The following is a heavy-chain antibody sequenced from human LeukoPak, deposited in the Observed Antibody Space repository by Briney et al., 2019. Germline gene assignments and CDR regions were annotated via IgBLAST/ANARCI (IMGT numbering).Heavy chain of an antibody. J-gene: IGHJ6*04. V-gene: IGHV3-48*01. CDR1: GFTLSSYG. D-gene: IGHD3-10*02. CDR2: ISSSSSTI. Sequence: GGSLRLSCAASGFTLSSYGMTWVRQAPGKGLEWVSYISSSSSTIYYADSVKGRFTISRDNAKNSLYLQMNSLRAEDTAVYYCAELGITMIGGVWGKGTTVTISS. CDR3: AELGITMIGGV.